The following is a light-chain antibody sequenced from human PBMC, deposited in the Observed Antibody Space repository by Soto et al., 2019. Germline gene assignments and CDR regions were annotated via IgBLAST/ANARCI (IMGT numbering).Light chain of an antibody. Sequence: QAVVTQPPSASGTPGQRVTISCSGSSSNIGRNTVNWYQQLPGTAPKLLIYSNNHRPSGVPDRFSGSKSGTSASLAISGLRSEDEADYCCAVWDDSLKAVVFGGGTKVTVL. J-gene: IGLJ2*01. CDR3: AVWDDSLKAVV. CDR2: SNN. CDR1: SSNIGRNT. V-gene: IGLV1-44*01.